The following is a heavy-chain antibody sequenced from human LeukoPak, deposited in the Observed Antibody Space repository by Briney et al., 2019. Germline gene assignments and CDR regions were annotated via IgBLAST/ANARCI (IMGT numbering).Heavy chain of an antibody. D-gene: IGHD5-18*01. CDR2: IYYSGST. J-gene: IGHJ4*02. CDR1: GGSISSYY. V-gene: IGHV4-59*01. CDR3: ASNGDTAMVED. Sequence: PSETLSLTCTVSGGSISSYYWSWIRQPPGKGLEWIGYIYYSGSTNYNPSLKSRVTISVDTSKNQFSLKLSSVTAADTAVYYCASNGDTAMVEDWGQGTLVTVSS.